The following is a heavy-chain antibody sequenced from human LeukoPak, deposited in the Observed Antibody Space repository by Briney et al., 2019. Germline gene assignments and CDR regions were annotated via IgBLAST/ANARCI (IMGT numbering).Heavy chain of an antibody. CDR3: VRIARTADFDY. J-gene: IGHJ4*02. CDR1: GGSISSRSYY. Sequence: SETLSLTCTVSGGSISSRSYYWGWIRQPPGKGLEWVGSIYYNGSTKSRVTTSTDTSRNQFSLRLSSVTAADTAVYYCVRIARTADFDYWGQGILVTVSS. CDR2: IYYNGST. V-gene: IGHV4-39*07. D-gene: IGHD2-21*01.